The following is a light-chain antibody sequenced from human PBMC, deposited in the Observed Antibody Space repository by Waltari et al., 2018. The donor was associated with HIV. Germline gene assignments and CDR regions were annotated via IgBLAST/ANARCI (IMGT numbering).Light chain of an antibody. CDR1: DIRTKS. Sequence: SYVLTQPPSSSVAPGQTARITRGGNDIRTKSVPWYQQKPGQAPVLVVFDDVDRPSGIPERFSGSNSGNMATLTISRVEAGDEADYYCQVWDSGSEPPVLFGGGTKLTVL. V-gene: IGLV3-21*02. CDR2: DDV. CDR3: QVWDSGSEPPVL. J-gene: IGLJ3*02.